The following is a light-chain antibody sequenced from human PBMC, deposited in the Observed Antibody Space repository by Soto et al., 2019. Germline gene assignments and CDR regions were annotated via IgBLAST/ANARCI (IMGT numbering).Light chain of an antibody. CDR3: QQYDSLPPFT. CDR2: DAS. J-gene: IGKJ3*01. V-gene: IGKV1-33*01. Sequence: DIQMTQSPSSLSASVGDRVTITCQASQDIGNHLNWYQQKPGKAPRSLIYDASNLERGVPSRFSGSGSGTDFTFTISSLQPEDFATYYCQQYDSLPPFTFGPGTKVDFK. CDR1: QDIGNH.